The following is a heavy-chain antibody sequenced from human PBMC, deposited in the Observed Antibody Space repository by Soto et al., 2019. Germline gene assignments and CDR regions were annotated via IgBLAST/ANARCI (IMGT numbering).Heavy chain of an antibody. CDR1: GGSFNPYH. CDR3: ARSMNDHNHHHWGFDS. CDR2: IDHTGRT. V-gene: IGHV4-34*01. J-gene: IGHJ5*01. D-gene: IGHD7-27*01. Sequence: SETLSLTCAVYGGSFNPYHWSSIRQPPGKRLEWIGEIDHTGRTNYNPSVKGRVTMSVDTSKNQFSLNLRSVTAADTAVYFCARSMNDHNHHHWGFDSWGQGTLVTVSS.